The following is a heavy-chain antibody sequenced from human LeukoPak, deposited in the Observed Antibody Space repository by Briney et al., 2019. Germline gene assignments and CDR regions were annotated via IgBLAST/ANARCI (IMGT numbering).Heavy chain of an antibody. CDR2: ISYSGGT. CDR3: ARGKGRGKRYCSSTSCLSDAFDI. CDR1: GDSISSGGYF. J-gene: IGHJ3*02. V-gene: IGHV4-31*03. Sequence: PSETLSLTCTVSGDSISSGGYFWNWIRQHPGRGLEWIGFISYSGGTSYNPSLKSRVTISRDTSKNQFSLRLSSVTAADTAVYYCARGKGRGKRYCSSTSCLSDAFDIWGQGTMVTVSS. D-gene: IGHD2-2*01.